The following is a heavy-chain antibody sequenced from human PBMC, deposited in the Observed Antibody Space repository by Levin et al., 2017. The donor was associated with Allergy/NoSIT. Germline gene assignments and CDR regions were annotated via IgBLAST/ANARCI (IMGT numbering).Heavy chain of an antibody. CDR1: GFTVNNNY. CDR2: IYSGGTT. Sequence: GASVKVSCVVSGFTVNNNYMHWVRQAPGRGLDWVSVIYSGGTTYYADSVKGRFTISRDNSRNTVYLEMNSLRPEDTAIYYCVRERVVLSFSYGMNVWGQGTKVSVSS. D-gene: IGHD2-15*01. J-gene: IGHJ6*02. CDR3: VRERVVLSFSYGMNV. V-gene: IGHV3-53*01.